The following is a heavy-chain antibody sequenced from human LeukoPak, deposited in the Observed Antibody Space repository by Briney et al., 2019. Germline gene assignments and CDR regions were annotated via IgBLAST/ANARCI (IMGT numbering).Heavy chain of an antibody. V-gene: IGHV5-51*01. CDR1: GYSFTSYW. CDR2: IYPGDSDT. CDR3: ARQAEMATITPSWFDP. D-gene: IGHD5-24*01. Sequence: GESLKISCKGSGYSFTSYWIGWVRQMPGKGLEWMGIIYPGDSDTRYSPSFQGQVTISADKSISTAYLQWSSLKASDTAMYYCARQAEMATITPSWFDPWGQGTLVTVSS. J-gene: IGHJ5*02.